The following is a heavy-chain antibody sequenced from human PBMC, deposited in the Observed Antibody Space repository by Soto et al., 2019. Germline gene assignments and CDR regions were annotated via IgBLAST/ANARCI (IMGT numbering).Heavy chain of an antibody. V-gene: IGHV4-30-4*01. Sequence: QVQLQESGPGLVKPSQTLSLTCTVSGGSISSGDYYWSWIRQPPGKGLEWIGYIYYSGSTYYNPSLKSRVTISVDTSKNQFSLKLSSVTAADTAVYYCARELGYCTNGVCSANWFDPWGQGTLVTVSS. CDR3: ARELGYCTNGVCSANWFDP. J-gene: IGHJ5*02. CDR1: GGSISSGDYY. CDR2: IYYSGST. D-gene: IGHD2-8*01.